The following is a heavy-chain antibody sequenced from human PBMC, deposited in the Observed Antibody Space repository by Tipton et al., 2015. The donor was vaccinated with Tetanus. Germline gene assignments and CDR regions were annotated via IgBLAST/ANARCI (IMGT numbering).Heavy chain of an antibody. Sequence: SLRLSCATSGFTFNRHTMNWVRQAPGNGLEWVAAISGSRLTPYYADSVKGRFTISRDNSKDTLSLQLNTLRADDTAIYYCAKEALGVLNLWGKGTTVIVSS. CDR1: GFTFNRHT. V-gene: IGHV3-23*01. J-gene: IGHJ6*04. D-gene: IGHD3-16*01. CDR2: ISGSRLTP. CDR3: AKEALGVLNL.